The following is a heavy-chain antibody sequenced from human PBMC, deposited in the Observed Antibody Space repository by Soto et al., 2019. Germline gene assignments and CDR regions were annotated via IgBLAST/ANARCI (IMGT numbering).Heavy chain of an antibody. CDR1: GFTFSSYG. D-gene: IGHD1-26*01. CDR2: ISYDGSNK. Sequence: PGGSLRLSCGASGFTFSSYGIHWVRQAPGKGLEWVAVISYDGSNKYYEDSVKGRLTISRDNSKNTLYLQMNSLRAEDTAVYYCAKGGSYMDVWGQGTTVTVSS. J-gene: IGHJ6*03. CDR3: AKGGSYMDV. V-gene: IGHV3-30*18.